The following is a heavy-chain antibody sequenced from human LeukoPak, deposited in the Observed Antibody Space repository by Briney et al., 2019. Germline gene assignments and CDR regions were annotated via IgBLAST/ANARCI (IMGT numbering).Heavy chain of an antibody. CDR1: GFSFSDYD. D-gene: IGHD3-22*01. Sequence: GGSLRLSCAASGFSFSDYDMHWVRQAPGKGLEWVTFIRYDGTNTYADSVKGRFTISRDNSKNTVYLQMNSLRAEDTAVYYCARGRLEYYYDTSGHFWGQGTLVTVSS. J-gene: IGHJ4*02. V-gene: IGHV3-30*02. CDR3: ARGRLEYYYDTSGHF. CDR2: IRYDGTNT.